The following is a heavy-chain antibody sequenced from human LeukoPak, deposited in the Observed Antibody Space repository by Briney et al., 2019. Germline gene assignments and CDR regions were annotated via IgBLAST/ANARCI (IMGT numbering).Heavy chain of an antibody. CDR2: ISGSGGST. D-gene: IGHD3-10*01. V-gene: IGHV3-23*01. CDR3: TRCDHGSGTYHPPTY. CDR1: GFTFSSYA. J-gene: IGHJ4*02. Sequence: PGGSLRLSCAASGFTFSSYAMSWVRQAPGKGLEWVSAISGSGGSTYYADSVKGRFTISRDNSKNTLYLQMNSLRAEDTAVYYCTRCDHGSGTYHPPTYWGQGTLVTVSS.